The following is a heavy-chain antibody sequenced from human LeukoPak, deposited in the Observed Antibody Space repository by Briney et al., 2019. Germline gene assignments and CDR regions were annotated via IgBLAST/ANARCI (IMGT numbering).Heavy chain of an antibody. CDR3: ARARGPFCSGGSCYGYYFDF. V-gene: IGHV3-48*03. Sequence: GGSLRLSCAASGFTFSSYEMNWVRQAPGKGLQWVSFISSGGITIFYADSVKGRFTISRDNAKNSLYLQMNSLRAEDTAVYYRARARGPFCSGGSCYGYYFDFWGQGTLVTVSS. CDR1: GFTFSSYE. D-gene: IGHD2-15*01. CDR2: ISSGGITI. J-gene: IGHJ4*02.